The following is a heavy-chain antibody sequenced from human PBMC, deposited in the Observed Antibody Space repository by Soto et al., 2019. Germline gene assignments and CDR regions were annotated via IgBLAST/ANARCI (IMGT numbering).Heavy chain of an antibody. Sequence: QVQLQESGPGLVKPSETLSLTCTVSGGSISSYYWSWIRQPPGKGLEWLGYIYYSGSTNYNPPLKSRVTIPVDTSKNQFSLKLSSVTAADTAVYYCAREGLTGTIGLYYYYGMDVWGQGTTVTVSS. D-gene: IGHD1-7*01. CDR3: AREGLTGTIGLYYYYGMDV. J-gene: IGHJ6*02. CDR1: GGSISSYY. V-gene: IGHV4-59*01. CDR2: IYYSGST.